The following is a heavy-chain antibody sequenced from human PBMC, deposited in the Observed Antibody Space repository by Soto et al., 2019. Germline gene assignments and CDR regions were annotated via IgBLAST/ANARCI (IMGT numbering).Heavy chain of an antibody. CDR2: ISYDGSNK. CDR3: AKAKRGYSGYGGMDV. Sequence: PGGSLRLSCASSGFTFSSYGMHWVRQAPGKGLEWVAVISYDGSNKYYADSVKGRFTISRDNSKNTLYLQMNSLRAEDTAVYYCAKAKRGYSGYGGMDVWGQGTTVTVSS. J-gene: IGHJ6*02. V-gene: IGHV3-30*18. CDR1: GFTFSSYG. D-gene: IGHD5-12*01.